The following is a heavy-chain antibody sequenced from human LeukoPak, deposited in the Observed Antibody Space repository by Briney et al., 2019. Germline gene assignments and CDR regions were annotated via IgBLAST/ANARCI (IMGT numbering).Heavy chain of an antibody. CDR3: AKDFVVSEYYDFWSGYYRD. J-gene: IGHJ4*02. CDR1: GVIFNNYA. CDR2: ISASGGST. V-gene: IGHV3-23*01. D-gene: IGHD3-3*01. Sequence: GGSLRLSCAVSGVIFNNYAMSWVRQAPGRGLEWVSVISASGGSTYYADSVKGRFTISRDNSKNTLYLQMNSLRAEDTAVYYCAKDFVVSEYYDFWSGYYRDWGQGTLVTVSS.